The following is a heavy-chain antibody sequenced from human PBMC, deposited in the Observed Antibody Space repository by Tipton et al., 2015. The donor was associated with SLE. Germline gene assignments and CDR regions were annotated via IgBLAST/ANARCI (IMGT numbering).Heavy chain of an antibody. Sequence: TLSLTCTVSGDSISSGSDCWSWIRQPAQKGLEWIGRVCNGRGTDYSPSLQSRVTVSLDTSRTQFSLKLSSVTAADTAVYYCARDGRGYCDNSGCSEYHWFDPWGQGTLVTVSS. CDR1: GDSISSGSDC. CDR2: VCNGRGT. D-gene: IGHD2-15*01. J-gene: IGHJ5*02. V-gene: IGHV4-61*02. CDR3: ARDGRGYCDNSGCSEYHWFDP.